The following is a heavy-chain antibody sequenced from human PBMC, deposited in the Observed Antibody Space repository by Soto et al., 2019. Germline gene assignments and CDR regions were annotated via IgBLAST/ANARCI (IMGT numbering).Heavy chain of an antibody. V-gene: IGHV4-39*01. CDR2: IYYSGST. J-gene: IGHJ4*02. Sequence: TSETLSLTCPVSGGSISSSSYYWGWIRQPPGKGLEWIGSIYYSGSTYYNPSLKSRVTISVDTSKNQFSLKLSSVTAADTAVYYCARHAMADFDYWGQGTLVTVSS. CDR1: GGSISSSSYY. CDR3: ARHAMADFDY.